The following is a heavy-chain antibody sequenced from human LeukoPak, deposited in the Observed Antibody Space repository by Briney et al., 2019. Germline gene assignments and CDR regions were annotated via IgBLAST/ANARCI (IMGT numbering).Heavy chain of an antibody. CDR2: ISYDGSNK. J-gene: IGHJ4*02. D-gene: IGHD3-22*01. CDR1: GFTFSSYA. V-gene: IGHV3-30*01. CDR3: AREGNYYDSSGYRLYYSDY. Sequence: GGSLRLSCAASGFTFSSYAMHWVRQAPGKGLEWVAVISYDGSNKYYADSVKGRFTISRDNSKNTLYLQMNSLRAEDTAVYYCAREGNYYDSSGYRLYYSDYWGQGTLVTVSS.